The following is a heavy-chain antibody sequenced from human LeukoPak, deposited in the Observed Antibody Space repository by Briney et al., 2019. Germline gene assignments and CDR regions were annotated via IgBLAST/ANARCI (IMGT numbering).Heavy chain of an antibody. D-gene: IGHD2-21*02. J-gene: IGHJ4*02. V-gene: IGHV1-69*02. CDR3: ARGEHIVVVTATQSGTTFDY. CDR1: GGTFSSYT. CDR2: IIPILGIA. Sequence: ASVKVSCKASGGTFSSYTISWVRQAPGQGLEWMGRIIPILGIANYAQKFQGRVTITADKSTSTAYMELSSLRSEDTAVYYCARGEHIVVVTATQSGTTFDYWGQGTLVTVSS.